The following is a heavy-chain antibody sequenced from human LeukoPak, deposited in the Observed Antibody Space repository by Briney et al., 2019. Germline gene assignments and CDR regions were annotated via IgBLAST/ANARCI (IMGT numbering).Heavy chain of an antibody. D-gene: IGHD3-9*01. CDR2: IIPIFGTA. CDR3: ARLLSDYDILTGYYRVPGDY. J-gene: IGHJ4*02. V-gene: IGHV1-69*05. CDR1: GGTFSSYA. Sequence: SVKVSCKASGGTFSSYAISWVRQAPGQGLEWVGGIIPIFGTANYAQKFQGRVTMTRDTSTSTVYMELSSLRSEDTAVYYCARLLSDYDILTGYYRVPGDYWGQGTLVTVSS.